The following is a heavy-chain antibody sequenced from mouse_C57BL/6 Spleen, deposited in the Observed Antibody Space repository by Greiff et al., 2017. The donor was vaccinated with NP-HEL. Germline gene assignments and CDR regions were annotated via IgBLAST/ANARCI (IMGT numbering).Heavy chain of an antibody. Sequence: DVHLVESGGGLVQPGGSLSLSCAASGFTFTDYYMSWVRQPPGKALEWLGFFRNKANGYTTEYSASVKGRFTISRDNSQSILYLQMNALRAEDSATYYCARSDYSRMDYGGQGTSVTVSS. V-gene: IGHV7-3*01. CDR3: ARSDYSRMDY. CDR2: FRNKANGYTT. J-gene: IGHJ4*01. CDR1: GFTFTDYY. D-gene: IGHD2-5*01.